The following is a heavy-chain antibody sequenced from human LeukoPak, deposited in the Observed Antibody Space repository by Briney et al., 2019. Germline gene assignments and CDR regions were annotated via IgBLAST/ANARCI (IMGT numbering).Heavy chain of an antibody. V-gene: IGHV3-74*01. CDR3: TRTTTTADWYFDL. D-gene: IGHD4-11*01. Sequence: PGGSLTLSCAVSGFTFSNYWMYWLRQAPGKSLVWLARINSDGSSTTYADSIEGRFTISRDNTKSMLHLQMHSLRVDDSAVYFCTRTTTTADWYFDLWGRGTLVTVSS. CDR1: GFTFSNYW. CDR2: INSDGSST. J-gene: IGHJ2*01.